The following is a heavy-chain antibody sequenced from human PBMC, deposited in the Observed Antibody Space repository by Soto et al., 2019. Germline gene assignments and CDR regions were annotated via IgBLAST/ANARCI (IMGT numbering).Heavy chain of an antibody. CDR3: VSDDIGLGLDY. J-gene: IGHJ4*02. Sequence: GGSLRLSCAASGFTFSSYWMHWVRQAPGKGLVWVSHINSDGSDTSYADSVKGRFTISRDNAKNTLYLQMDSLRAEDTAVYYCVSDDIGLGLDYWALHTLVTVSS. CDR1: GFTFSSYW. CDR2: INSDGSDT. D-gene: IGHD1-26*01. V-gene: IGHV3-74*01.